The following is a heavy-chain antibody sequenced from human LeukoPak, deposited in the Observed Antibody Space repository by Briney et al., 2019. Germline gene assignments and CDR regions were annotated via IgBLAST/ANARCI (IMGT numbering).Heavy chain of an antibody. V-gene: IGHV4-59*01. CDR3: ARPSGYSGYDYLSSYYFDY. J-gene: IGHJ4*02. D-gene: IGHD5-12*01. CDR1: GGSITFYY. Sequence: SETLSLTCTVSGGSITFYYWHWMRQPPGKGPEWIGHTFYSGNVKYNPSLESRVTISVDRSKNQISLNLNSVTAADTAVYYCARPSGYSGYDYLSSYYFDYWGQGTLVTVSS. CDR2: TFYSGNV.